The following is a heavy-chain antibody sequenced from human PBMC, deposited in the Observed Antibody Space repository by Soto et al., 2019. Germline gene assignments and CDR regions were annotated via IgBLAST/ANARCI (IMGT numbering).Heavy chain of an antibody. CDR2: ISAYNGNT. CDR1: GYTFTSYG. V-gene: IGHV1-18*01. CDR3: ARERTRGFDP. Sequence: ASVKVSCKASGYTFTSYGISWVRQAPGQGLEWMGWISAYNGNTNYAQKLQGRVTMTRNTSISTAYMELSSLRSEDTAVYFCARERTRGFDPWGQGTLVTVSS. J-gene: IGHJ5*02.